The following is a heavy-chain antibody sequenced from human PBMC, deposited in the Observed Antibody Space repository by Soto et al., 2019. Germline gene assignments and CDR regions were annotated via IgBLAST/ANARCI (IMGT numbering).Heavy chain of an antibody. CDR2: ISNDGKNT. CDR1: GFTFSTFW. D-gene: IGHD5-18*01. J-gene: IGHJ4*02. Sequence: EVQLVESGGGLVQPGGSLRLSCAASGFTFSTFWMHWVRQAPGKGLVWVSRISNDGKNTTYADSVKVRFTLSRDNAKNMLYMQMNSLRVEDTSVYYCARDRDTYGYAHFDYWGQGTLLTVSS. CDR3: ARDRDTYGYAHFDY. V-gene: IGHV3-74*03.